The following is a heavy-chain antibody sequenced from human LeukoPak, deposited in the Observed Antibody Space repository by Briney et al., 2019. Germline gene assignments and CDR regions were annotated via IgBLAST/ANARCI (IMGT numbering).Heavy chain of an antibody. CDR3: ARDGGSSWSGFDP. Sequence: PSETLSLTCTVSGGSISSYYWSWIRQPPGKGLEWIGSIYYSGSTYYNPSLKSRVTISVDTSKNQFSLKLSSVTAADTAVYYCARDGGSSWSGFDPWGQGTLVTVSS. D-gene: IGHD6-13*01. CDR2: IYYSGST. CDR1: GGSISSYY. J-gene: IGHJ5*02. V-gene: IGHV4-39*07.